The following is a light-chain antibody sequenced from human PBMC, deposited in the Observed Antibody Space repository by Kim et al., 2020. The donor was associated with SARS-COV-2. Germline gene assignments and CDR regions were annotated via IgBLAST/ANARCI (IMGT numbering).Light chain of an antibody. CDR2: GRN. Sequence: SSELTQDPTVSVALGQTVTITCQGDSLTAYYASWYQQKPGQAPVLVLYGRNNRPSGIPDRFSGSSSGQTSSLTINGAQAEDEADYYCHSRDTSGNRVVFGGGTQLTVL. J-gene: IGLJ2*01. CDR3: HSRDTSGNRVV. CDR1: SLTAYY. V-gene: IGLV3-19*01.